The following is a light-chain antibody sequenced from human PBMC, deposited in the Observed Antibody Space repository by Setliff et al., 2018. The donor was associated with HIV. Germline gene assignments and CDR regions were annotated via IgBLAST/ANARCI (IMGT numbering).Light chain of an antibody. CDR1: SSDIGHYNR. CDR2: EVS. V-gene: IGLV2-18*02. Sequence: QSALAQPPSVSGSPGQSVTIYCTGTSSDIGHYNRVSWYQQPPGTAPKLMIYEVSNRPSGVPDRFSGSKTGNTASLTISRLQAEDEADYYCSSYTSRSTFGFGTGTKGTV. CDR3: SSYTSRSTFG. J-gene: IGLJ1*01.